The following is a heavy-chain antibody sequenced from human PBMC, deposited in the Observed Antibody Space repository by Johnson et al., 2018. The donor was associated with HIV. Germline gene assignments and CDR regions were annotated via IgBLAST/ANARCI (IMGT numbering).Heavy chain of an antibody. V-gene: IGHV3-66*01. CDR2: LYSDGRT. Sequence: VQLVESGGGVVQPGRSLRLSCAASGLTVTDNYISWVRLAPGKGLEWVSLLYSDGRTYYADRVKGRFTIYRDNSKNALYLQMHSLRAEDTAVYYCMLRTHAEKAFDICGQGTMVTVSS. CDR3: MLRTHAEKAFDI. D-gene: IGHD2-8*01. J-gene: IGHJ3*02. CDR1: GLTVTDNY.